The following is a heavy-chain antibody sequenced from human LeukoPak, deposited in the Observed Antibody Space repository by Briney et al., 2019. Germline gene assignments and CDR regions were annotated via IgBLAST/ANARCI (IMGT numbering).Heavy chain of an antibody. V-gene: IGHV4-59*08. J-gene: IGHJ4*02. Sequence: SETLSLTCTVSGDSISSYFWTWIRQPPGKGLEWIGYIYYSGSTNYNPSLKSRGTISVDTSKNQFSLKVTSVTAADTAVYYCARMEAVTTEFDYWGQGTLVTVSS. D-gene: IGHD4-17*01. CDR3: ARMEAVTTEFDY. CDR2: IYYSGST. CDR1: GDSISSYF.